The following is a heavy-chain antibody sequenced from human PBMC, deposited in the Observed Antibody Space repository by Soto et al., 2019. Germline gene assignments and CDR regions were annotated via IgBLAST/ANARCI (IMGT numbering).Heavy chain of an antibody. J-gene: IGHJ5*02. D-gene: IGHD1-7*01. CDR2: ISAYNGNT. V-gene: IGHV1-18*01. CDR3: ARDREYHWNYNWFDP. CDR1: GYTFTSYG. Sequence: QVQLVQSGAEVKKPGASVKVSCKASGYTFTSYGISWVRQAPGQGLEWMGWISAYNGNTNFAQKLQGRATMTTETSTSTVYMELRSLRSDDTAVYYCARDREYHWNYNWFDPWGQGTLVTVSS.